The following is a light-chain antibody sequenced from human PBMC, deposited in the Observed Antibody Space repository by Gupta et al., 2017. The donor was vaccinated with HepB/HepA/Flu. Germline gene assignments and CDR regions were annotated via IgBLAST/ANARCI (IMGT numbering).Light chain of an antibody. CDR2: TDS. CDR1: ALPKQY. V-gene: IGLV3-25*03. J-gene: IGLJ2*01. CDR3: QSTDISRTPHYV. Sequence: SYELTQPPSVSVSPGETARITCTGEALPKQYVYWYQQKPGQAPILVINTDSERPSGIPERFSGSNSGTTVTLTISGVQAEDEADYYCQSTDISRTPHYVFGGGTKVTVL.